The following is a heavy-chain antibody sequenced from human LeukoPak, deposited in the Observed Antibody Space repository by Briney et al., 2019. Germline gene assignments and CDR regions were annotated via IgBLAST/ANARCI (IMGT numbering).Heavy chain of an antibody. J-gene: IGHJ5*02. CDR3: ASRTYYYGSGSYYNPNWFDP. V-gene: IGHV4-4*02. CDR1: GGSISSSNW. CDR2: IYHSGST. D-gene: IGHD3-10*01. Sequence: SGTLSLTCAVSGGSISSSNWWSWVHQPPGKGLEWIGEIYHSGSTNYNPSLKSRVTISVDKSKNQFSLKLSSVTAADTAVYYCASRTYYYGSGSYYNPNWFDPWGQGTLVTVSS.